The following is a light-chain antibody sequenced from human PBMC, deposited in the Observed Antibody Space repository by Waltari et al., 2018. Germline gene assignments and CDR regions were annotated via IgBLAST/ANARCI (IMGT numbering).Light chain of an antibody. CDR2: DVT. Sequence: QSALTQPASVSGSPGQSITISCTGTSSDVGGYHYVSWYQQHPGKAPKLMIYDVTNWXXXXXXXXSGSKSGNTASLTISGLQAEDEADYYCSSYTSSSTWVFGGGTKLTVL. CDR1: SSDVGGYHY. J-gene: IGLJ3*02. V-gene: IGLV2-14*01. CDR3: SSYTSSSTWV.